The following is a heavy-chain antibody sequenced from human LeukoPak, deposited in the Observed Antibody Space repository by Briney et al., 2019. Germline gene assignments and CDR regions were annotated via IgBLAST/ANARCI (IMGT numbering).Heavy chain of an antibody. CDR1: GFTFTSYW. CDR2: IRDDGSNK. V-gene: IGHV3-30*02. D-gene: IGHD1-14*01. Sequence: GGSLRLSCAASGFTFTSYWMSWVRQAPGKGLEWVAFIRDDGSNKYYADSVKGRFTISRDNSKNTLYLQMNSLRAEDTAVYYCAKDDRTRAPYDAFDIWGQGTMVTVSS. J-gene: IGHJ3*02. CDR3: AKDDRTRAPYDAFDI.